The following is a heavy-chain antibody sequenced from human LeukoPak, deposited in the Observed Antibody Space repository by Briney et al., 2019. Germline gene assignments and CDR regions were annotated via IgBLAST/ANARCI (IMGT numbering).Heavy chain of an antibody. J-gene: IGHJ6*03. Sequence: GGSLRLSCAASGFMFTTYGMHWVRQAPGKGLEWVAFIRHDGSNKYYADSVKGRFTISRDNSKNTLYLQMNSLRVEDTAVYYCTTVRHYYYYYMDVWGKGTTVTISS. D-gene: IGHD1-14*01. CDR2: IRHDGSNK. V-gene: IGHV3-30*02. CDR3: TTVRHYYYYYMDV. CDR1: GFMFTTYG.